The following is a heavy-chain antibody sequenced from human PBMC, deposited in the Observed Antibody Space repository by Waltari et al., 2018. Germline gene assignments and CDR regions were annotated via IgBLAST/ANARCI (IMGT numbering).Heavy chain of an antibody. CDR3: VAATPSSDK. CDR2: GNRGGSNT. J-gene: IGHJ4*02. V-gene: IGHV3-74*01. CDR1: GVSLSDRW. D-gene: IGHD6-19*01. Sequence: EVELVESGGGLVQPGGSLRLSCEVSGVSLSDRWMHWVRQTPGKGLVWVARGNRGGSNTAYADSVRGRFIISRDTARNTLFLQMSSVRVDDTALYYCVAATPSSDKWGQGTLVTVSS.